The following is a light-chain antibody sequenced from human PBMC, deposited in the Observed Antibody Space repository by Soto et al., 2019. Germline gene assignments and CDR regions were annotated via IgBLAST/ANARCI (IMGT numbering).Light chain of an antibody. CDR1: QSLRHSNGYNY. J-gene: IGKJ2*01. CDR3: MEALQAPLYT. CDR2: LGS. V-gene: IGKV2-28*01. Sequence: IVMTQSPLSLPVTPGEPASISCRSSQSLRHSNGYNYLDWYLQKPGQSPQLLIYLGSNRASGVPDRFSGSGSGTDFTLKISRVEAEDVGVYYCMEALQAPLYTFGQGTELEIK.